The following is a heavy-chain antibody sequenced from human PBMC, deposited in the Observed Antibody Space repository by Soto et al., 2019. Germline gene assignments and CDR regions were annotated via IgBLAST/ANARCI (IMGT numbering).Heavy chain of an antibody. D-gene: IGHD3-9*01. CDR1: GFTFSSYA. Sequence: EVQLLESGGGLVQPGGSLRLSCAASGFTFSSYAMSWVRQAPGKGLEWVSAISGSGGSTYYADSVKGRFTISRDNSKNTLYLQMNSLRADDTAVYYCAKGHVLRYFDWPPYYFDYWGQGTLVTVSS. J-gene: IGHJ4*02. CDR2: ISGSGGST. V-gene: IGHV3-23*01. CDR3: AKGHVLRYFDWPPYYFDY.